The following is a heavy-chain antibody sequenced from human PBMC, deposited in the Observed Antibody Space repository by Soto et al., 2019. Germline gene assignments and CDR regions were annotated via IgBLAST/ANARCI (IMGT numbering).Heavy chain of an antibody. Sequence: QVQLVQSGAEVKKPGSSVKVSCKASGGTFSSYAISWVRQAPGQGLEWMGGIIPIFGTANYAQKFQGRVTITADESTSTAYMELSSLRSEDTAVYYCARDSLGYCTNCVCSYWYFDLWGRGTLVTVSS. D-gene: IGHD2-8*01. CDR3: ARDSLGYCTNCVCSYWYFDL. J-gene: IGHJ2*01. V-gene: IGHV1-69*01. CDR2: IIPIFGTA. CDR1: GGTFSSYA.